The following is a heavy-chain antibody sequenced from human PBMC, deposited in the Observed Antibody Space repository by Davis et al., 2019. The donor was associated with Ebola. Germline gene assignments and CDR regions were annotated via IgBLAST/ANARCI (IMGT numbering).Heavy chain of an antibody. V-gene: IGHV2-5*01. Sequence: SGPTLVKPTQTLTLTCTFSGFSLSTSGVGVGWIRQPPGKALEWLALIYWNDDKHYSPSLKSRLTITKDTSKNQVVLTMTNMDPVDTATYYCAHSVDDYSNYGSRYMDVWGKGTTVTVSS. D-gene: IGHD4-11*01. CDR1: GFSLSTSGVG. J-gene: IGHJ6*03. CDR3: AHSVDDYSNYGSRYMDV. CDR2: IYWNDDK.